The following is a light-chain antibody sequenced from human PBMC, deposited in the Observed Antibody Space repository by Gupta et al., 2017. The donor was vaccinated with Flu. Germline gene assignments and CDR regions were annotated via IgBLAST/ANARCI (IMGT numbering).Light chain of an antibody. Sequence: SALTQPAPVPGSPGHSITISCTGDYSNLGTYDLVSWYQQITGKAPRVLIFEVSRRASGVSNRFSGSKSGNTASLTISGLQPEDEADYYCYSYEGRNDWVFGGGTRVTV. CDR3: YSYEGRNDWV. J-gene: IGLJ3*02. CDR2: EVS. V-gene: IGLV2-23*02. CDR1: YSNLGTYDL.